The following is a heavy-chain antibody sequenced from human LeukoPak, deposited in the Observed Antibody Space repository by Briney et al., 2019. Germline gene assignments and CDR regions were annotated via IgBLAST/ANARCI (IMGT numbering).Heavy chain of an antibody. CDR1: GGTFSSYA. CDR3: ARGWELLGYFDY. J-gene: IGHJ4*02. V-gene: IGHV1-18*01. Sequence: ASVKVSCKASGGTFSSYAISWVRQAPGQGLEWMGWISAYNGNTSYAQKLQGRVTMTTDTSTSTAYMELRSLRSDDTAVYYCARGWELLGYFDYWGQGTLVTVSS. D-gene: IGHD1-26*01. CDR2: ISAYNGNT.